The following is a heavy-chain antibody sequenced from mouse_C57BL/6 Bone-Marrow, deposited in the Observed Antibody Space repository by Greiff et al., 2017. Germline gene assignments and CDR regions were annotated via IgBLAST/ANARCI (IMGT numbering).Heavy chain of an antibody. J-gene: IGHJ3*01. CDR1: GFNIKDDY. Sequence: VQLQQSGAELVRPGASVKLSCTASGFNIKDDYMPWVKQRPEQGLEWIGWIGPENGDTEYASKFQGKATITADTSSTTADLQLSSLTSEDTAVYYCTTDDGYFSWFAYWGQGTLVTVSA. V-gene: IGHV14-4*01. CDR2: IGPENGDT. CDR3: TTDDGYFSWFAY. D-gene: IGHD2-3*01.